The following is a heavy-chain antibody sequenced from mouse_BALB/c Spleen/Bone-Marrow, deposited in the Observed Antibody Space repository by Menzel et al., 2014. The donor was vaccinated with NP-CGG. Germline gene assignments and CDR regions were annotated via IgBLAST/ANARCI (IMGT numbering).Heavy chain of an antibody. Sequence: VQLQQSGAELVKPGASVKLSCTASGFNIKDTYMHWVKQRPEQGLEWIGGIDPANGHTKYDPKFQGKATITADTSSNTAYLRLSSLTSEDTAVYYCARNWDEGLDYWGQGTTLTVSS. CDR3: ARNWDEGLDY. CDR2: IDPANGHT. V-gene: IGHV14-3*02. J-gene: IGHJ2*01. D-gene: IGHD4-1*01. CDR1: GFNIKDTY.